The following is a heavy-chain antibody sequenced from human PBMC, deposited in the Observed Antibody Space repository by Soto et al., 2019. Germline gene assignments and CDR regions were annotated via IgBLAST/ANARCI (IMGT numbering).Heavy chain of an antibody. V-gene: IGHV3-48*03. D-gene: IGHD4-4*01. Sequence: SLRLSCAASGFTFSSYEMNWVRQAPGKGLEWVSYISSSGSTIYYADSVKGRFTISRDNAKNSLYLQMNSLRAEDTAVYYCASSYSNYVRWFDPWGQGTLVTVSS. CDR1: GFTFSSYE. CDR2: ISSSGSTI. CDR3: ASSYSNYVRWFDP. J-gene: IGHJ5*02.